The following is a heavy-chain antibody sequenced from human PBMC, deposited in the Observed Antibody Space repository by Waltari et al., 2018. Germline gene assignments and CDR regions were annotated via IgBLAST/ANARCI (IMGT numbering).Heavy chain of an antibody. CDR1: GGTFSSYA. V-gene: IGHV1-69*01. CDR3: ARDIYCSSTSCYTEGYFDY. J-gene: IGHJ4*02. CDR2: IIPIFGTA. D-gene: IGHD2-2*02. Sequence: QVQLVQSGAEVKKPGSSVKVSCKASGGTFSSYAISWVRQAPGQVLEWMGGIIPIFGTANYAQKFQGRVTITADESTSTAYMELSSLRSEDTAVYYCARDIYCSSTSCYTEGYFDYWGQGTLVTVSS.